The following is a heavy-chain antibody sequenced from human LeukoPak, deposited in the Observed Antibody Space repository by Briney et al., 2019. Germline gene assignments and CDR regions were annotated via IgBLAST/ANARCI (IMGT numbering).Heavy chain of an antibody. Sequence: GGSLRLSCAASGFTFSSYSMNWVRQAPGKGLDWVSYISSSSSTIYYADSVKGRFTISRDNAKNSLYLQMNSLRAEDTAVYYCARDPYCSSWLTPYYYYYYYMDVWGKGTTVTVSS. D-gene: IGHD6-13*01. V-gene: IGHV3-48*01. J-gene: IGHJ6*03. CDR2: ISSSSSTI. CDR3: ARDPYCSSWLTPYYYYYYYMDV. CDR1: GFTFSSYS.